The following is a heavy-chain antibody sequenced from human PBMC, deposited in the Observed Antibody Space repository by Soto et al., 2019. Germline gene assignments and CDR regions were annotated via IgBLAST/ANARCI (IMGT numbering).Heavy chain of an antibody. CDR2: IIPLFGTP. Sequence: QVQLVQSGAEVKKPGSSVKVSCKASGGTFSRYAISWVRQARGQGLEWMGGIIPLFGTPNYAQKFQGRVTITADASATTAYMELRSLRSEDTAVYYCARDSYDFDRGGAYYGMDVWGQGTTVTVSS. CDR1: GGTFSRYA. CDR3: ARDSYDFDRGGAYYGMDV. D-gene: IGHD3-3*01. J-gene: IGHJ6*02. V-gene: IGHV1-69*12.